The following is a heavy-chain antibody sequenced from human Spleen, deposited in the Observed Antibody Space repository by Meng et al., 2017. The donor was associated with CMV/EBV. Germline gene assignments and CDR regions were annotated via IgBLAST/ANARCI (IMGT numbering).Heavy chain of an antibody. V-gene: IGHV3-23*03. CDR1: GFTFSSYA. D-gene: IGHD3-10*01. J-gene: IGHJ6*02. CDR2: IYSGGSST. CDR3: ATAMAPDYGMDV. Sequence: GGSLRLSCAASGFTFSSYAMSWVRQAPGKGLEWVSVIYSGGSSTYYADSAKRRFTISRDNSKNTPYLQMNSLRAEDTAVYYCATAMAPDYGMDVWGQGTTVTVSS.